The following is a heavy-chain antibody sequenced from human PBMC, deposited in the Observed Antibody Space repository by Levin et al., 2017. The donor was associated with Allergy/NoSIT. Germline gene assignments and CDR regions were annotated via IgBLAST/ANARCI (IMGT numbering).Heavy chain of an antibody. CDR2: IKPNSGGT. CDR1: GYTFTGYY. Sequence: ASVKVSCKASGYTFTGYYMHWVRQAPGQGLEWMGWIKPNSGGTNYAQKFQGRVTMTRDTSISTAYMELSRLRSDDTAVYYCARRRDGDNVAYFDYWGQGTLVTVSS. D-gene: IGHD5-24*01. V-gene: IGHV1-2*02. CDR3: ARRRDGDNVAYFDY. J-gene: IGHJ4*02.